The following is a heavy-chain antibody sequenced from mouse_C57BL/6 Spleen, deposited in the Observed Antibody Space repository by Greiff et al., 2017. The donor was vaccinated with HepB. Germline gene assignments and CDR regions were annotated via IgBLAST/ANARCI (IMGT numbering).Heavy chain of an antibody. J-gene: IGHJ3*01. CDR3: ARTSYSNDPWFAY. Sequence: QVQLQQPGAELVRPGSSVKLSCKASGYTFTSYWMDWVKQRPGQGLEWIGNIYPSDSETHYNQKFKDKATLTVDKSSSTAYMQLSSLTSEDSAVYYGARTSYSNDPWFAYWGQGTLVTVSA. CDR2: IYPSDSET. V-gene: IGHV1-61*01. D-gene: IGHD2-5*01. CDR1: GYTFTSYW.